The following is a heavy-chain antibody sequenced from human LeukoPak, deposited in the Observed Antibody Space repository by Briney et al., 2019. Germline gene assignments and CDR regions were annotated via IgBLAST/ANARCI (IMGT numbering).Heavy chain of an antibody. CDR2: IYPGDSDT. J-gene: IGHJ4*02. Sequence: GESLKISCKGSGYSFTSYWIGWVRPMPGKGLGWMGIIYPGDSDTRYSPSFQGQVTISADKSISTAYLQWSSLKASDTAMYYCATSDTAMVWIYWGQGTLVTVSS. V-gene: IGHV5-51*01. CDR1: GYSFTSYW. CDR3: ATSDTAMVWIY. D-gene: IGHD5-18*01.